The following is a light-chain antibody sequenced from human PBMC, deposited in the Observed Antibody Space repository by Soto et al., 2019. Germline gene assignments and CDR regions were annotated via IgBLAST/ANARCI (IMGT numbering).Light chain of an antibody. J-gene: IGLJ3*02. CDR2: EVS. Sequence: QSALTQPASVSGSPGQSITISCTGTSSDVGGYTYVSWYQQHPGKAPKLMIYEVSNRPSGVSNRFSGSKSGNTASLTISGLQVEDEADSYCSSYTTSRTWVFGGGTKVTVL. CDR3: SSYTTSRTWV. CDR1: SSDVGGYTY. V-gene: IGLV2-14*01.